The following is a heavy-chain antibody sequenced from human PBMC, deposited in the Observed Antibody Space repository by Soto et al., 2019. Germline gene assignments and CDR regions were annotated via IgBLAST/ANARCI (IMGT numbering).Heavy chain of an antibody. CDR1: GYTFTDYG. Sequence: QVQLVQSGAEVKRPGASVQVSCKASGYTFTDYGISWVRQAPGQGPEWMGCVNVYNGNTYYAQKFQGRLTMTTDTSTNPGYMELRSLRSDDTAVYYCTREWCSTTSCYGVDYWGQRTLVTVFS. D-gene: IGHD2-2*01. CDR3: TREWCSTTSCYGVDY. V-gene: IGHV1-18*01. J-gene: IGHJ4*02. CDR2: VNVYNGNT.